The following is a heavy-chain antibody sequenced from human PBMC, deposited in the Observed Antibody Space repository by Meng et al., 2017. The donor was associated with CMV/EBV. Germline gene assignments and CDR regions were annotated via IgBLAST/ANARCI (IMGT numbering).Heavy chain of an antibody. V-gene: IGHV4-39*07. CDR2: IYYSGST. CDR1: GGSISSSSYY. D-gene: IGHD4-17*01. Sequence: ESGPGLVKPSGPLPLTCTVSGGSISSSSYYWGWIRQPPGKGLEWIGSIYYSGSTYYNPSLKSRVTISVDTSKNQFSLKLSSVTAADTAVYYCARDYGDLRQDYWGQGTLVTVSS. J-gene: IGHJ4*02. CDR3: ARDYGDLRQDY.